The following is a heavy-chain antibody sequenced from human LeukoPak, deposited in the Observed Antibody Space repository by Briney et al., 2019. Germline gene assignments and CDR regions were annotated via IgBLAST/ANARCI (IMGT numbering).Heavy chain of an antibody. CDR2: IYYSGST. D-gene: IGHD6-13*01. V-gene: IGHV4-39*07. J-gene: IGHJ3*02. Sequence: PSETLSLTCTVSGGSISSSSYYWGWIRQPPGKGLEWIGSIYYSGSTNYNPSLKSRVTISVDTSKNQFSLKLSSVTAADTAVYYCARKIAAAGSDAFDIWGQGTMVTVSS. CDR3: ARKIAAAGSDAFDI. CDR1: GGSISSSSYY.